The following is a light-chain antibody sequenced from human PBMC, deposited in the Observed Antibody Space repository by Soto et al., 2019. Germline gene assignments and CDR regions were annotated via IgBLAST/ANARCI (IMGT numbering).Light chain of an antibody. J-gene: IGKJ1*01. CDR2: GAS. Sequence: EIVMTQSPATLSVSPGERATLSCRASQSVSSNLAWYQQKPGQAPRLLIYGASTRATGFPARFSGSGSGTEFTLTFSSLQSEDFAVYYCQQYNNWPRTFGQGTKV. CDR1: QSVSSN. CDR3: QQYNNWPRT. V-gene: IGKV3-15*01.